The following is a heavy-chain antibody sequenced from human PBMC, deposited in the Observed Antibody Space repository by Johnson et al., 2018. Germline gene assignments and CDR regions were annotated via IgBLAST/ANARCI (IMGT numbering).Heavy chain of an antibody. D-gene: IGHD2-2*01. CDR2: MNPNSGNR. V-gene: IGHV1-8*01. CDR3: ARGHFISSDAFDV. J-gene: IGHJ3*01. Sequence: QVQMVECGAEVKKPGASVKVPCNASGYTFTNYDINWVRQAPGQGLEWMGWMNPNSGNRGYAQKFQGRVTMTRKTSISTAYMELTSLRSEDTAVYYCARGHFISSDAFDVWGQGTMVTVSS. CDR1: GYTFTNYD.